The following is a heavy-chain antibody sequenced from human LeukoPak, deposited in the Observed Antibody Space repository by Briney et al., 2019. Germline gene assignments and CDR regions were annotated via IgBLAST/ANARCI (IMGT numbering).Heavy chain of an antibody. CDR1: GGSICSYY. CDR2: IYYSGST. Sequence: SETLSLTCTVSGGSICSYYRTWIRQPPGKGLEWIGYIYYSGSTNYNPSLKSRVTISIDTSKNQFSLKLSSVTAADTAVYYCARDRSRDGYKGDRFDIWGQGTMVTVSS. D-gene: IGHD5-24*01. CDR3: ARDRSRDGYKGDRFDI. J-gene: IGHJ3*02. V-gene: IGHV4-59*01.